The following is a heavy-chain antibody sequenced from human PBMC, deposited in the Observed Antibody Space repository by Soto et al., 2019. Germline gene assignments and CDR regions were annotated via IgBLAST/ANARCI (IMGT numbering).Heavy chain of an antibody. CDR3: AADHHPDYEGWFDP. D-gene: IGHD3-22*01. J-gene: IGHJ5*02. V-gene: IGHV1-58*01. CDR2: IVVGSGNT. CDR1: GFTFTSSA. Sequence: ASVKVSCKASGFTFTSSAVQWVRQARGQRLEWIGWIVVGSGNTNYAQKFQERVTITRDMSTSTAYMELSSLRSEDTAVYYCAADHHPDYEGWFDPWGQGTLVTVSS.